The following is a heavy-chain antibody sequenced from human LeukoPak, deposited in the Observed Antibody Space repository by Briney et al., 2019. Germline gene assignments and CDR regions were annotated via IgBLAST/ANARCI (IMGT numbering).Heavy chain of an antibody. CDR2: ISYDGSNK. CDR1: GFTFSSYA. D-gene: IGHD3-22*01. V-gene: IGHV3-30*04. J-gene: IGHJ3*02. Sequence: PGGSLRLSCAASGFTFSSYAMHWVRQAPGKGLEWVAVISYDGSNKYYADSVKGRFTISRDNSKNTLYLQMNSLRAEDTAVYYCAKRLYDSSGYYYEHDAFDIWGQGTMVTVSS. CDR3: AKRLYDSSGYYYEHDAFDI.